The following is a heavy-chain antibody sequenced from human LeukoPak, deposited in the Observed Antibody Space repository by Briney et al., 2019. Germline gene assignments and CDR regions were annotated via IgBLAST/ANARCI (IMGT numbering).Heavy chain of an antibody. D-gene: IGHD3-16*01. Sequence: SETLSLTCTVSGGSISSYYWSWIRQPPGKGLEWIGYIYYSGSTNYNPSLKSRVIISVDKSKNQFSLKLSSVTAAETAAYYWAGESLRGYLGGWFAPWGQGTLVTVSS. CDR2: IYYSGST. CDR1: GGSISSYY. V-gene: IGHV4-59*01. CDR3: AGESLRGYLGGWFAP. J-gene: IGHJ5*02.